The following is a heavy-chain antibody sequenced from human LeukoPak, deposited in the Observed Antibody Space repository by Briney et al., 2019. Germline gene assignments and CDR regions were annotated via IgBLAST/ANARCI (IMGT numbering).Heavy chain of an antibody. CDR2: ISSSSSYI. D-gene: IGHD1-26*01. Sequence: PGGSLRLSCAASGFTFSSYSMNWVRQAPGKGLEWVSSISSSSSYIYYADSVKGRFTISRDNAKNSLYLQMNSLRAEDTAVYYCAREYSGSASFDYWGQGTLVTVSS. CDR3: AREYSGSASFDY. V-gene: IGHV3-21*01. CDR1: GFTFSSYS. J-gene: IGHJ4*02.